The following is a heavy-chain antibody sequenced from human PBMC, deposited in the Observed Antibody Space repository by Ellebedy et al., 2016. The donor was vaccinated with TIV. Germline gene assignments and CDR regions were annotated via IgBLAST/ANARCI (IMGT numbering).Heavy chain of an antibody. CDR2: IKRKTGGGTT. J-gene: IGHJ3*01. Sequence: GESLKISCAASGFTFSNAWMSWVRQAPGKGLEWVGRIKRKTGGGTTDYAAPVKGRFTISRDDPKNTLYLQMNSLKIEDTAVYFCTTDGIAGVDDAFDVWGQGTTVTVSS. CDR3: TTDGIAGVDDAFDV. D-gene: IGHD1-26*01. CDR1: GFTFSNAW. V-gene: IGHV3-15*01.